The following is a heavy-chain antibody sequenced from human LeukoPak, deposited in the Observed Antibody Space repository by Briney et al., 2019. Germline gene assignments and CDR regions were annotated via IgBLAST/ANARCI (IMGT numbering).Heavy chain of an antibody. CDR3: ASSDRWFAL. V-gene: IGHV1-18*01. CDR1: GYTFTSYG. CDR2: ISAYNGNT. J-gene: IGHJ5*02. Sequence: ASVKVSCKASGYTFTSYGISWVRQAPGQGLEWMGWISAYNGNTNYAQKFQGRVTMTRDTSISTAYMELSRLRPDDTAVYYCASSDRWFALWGQGTLVTVSS.